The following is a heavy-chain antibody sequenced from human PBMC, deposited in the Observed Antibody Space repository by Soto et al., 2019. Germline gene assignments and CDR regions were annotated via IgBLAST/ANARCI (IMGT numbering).Heavy chain of an antibody. Sequence: ASVKVSCKASGYTFTSYYMHWVRQAPGQGLEWMGIINPSGGSTSYAHKFQGRVTMTRDTSTSTVYMELSSLRSEDTAVYYCASARPDRYYNQMSGYYFDIWGQGALVNVSS. V-gene: IGHV1-46*01. D-gene: IGHD3-22*01. CDR3: ASARPDRYYNQMSGYYFDI. J-gene: IGHJ4*02. CDR2: INPSGGST. CDR1: GYTFTSYY.